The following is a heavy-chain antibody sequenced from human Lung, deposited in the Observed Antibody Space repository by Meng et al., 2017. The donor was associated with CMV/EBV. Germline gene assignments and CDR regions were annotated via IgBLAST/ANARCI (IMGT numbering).Heavy chain of an antibody. D-gene: IGHD3-16*02. J-gene: IGHJ4*02. CDR3: VREDYRSLYFDY. CDR2: IYYSGST. V-gene: IGHV4-39*02. CDR1: GGSISSSSYY. Sequence: SETLSLTCTVSGGSISSSSYYWGWIRQPPGKGLEWIGSIYYSGSTYYNPSLKSRVTISVDTSKNQFSLKLSSVTAADTAVYYCVREDYRSLYFDYWGQGTLVTVSS.